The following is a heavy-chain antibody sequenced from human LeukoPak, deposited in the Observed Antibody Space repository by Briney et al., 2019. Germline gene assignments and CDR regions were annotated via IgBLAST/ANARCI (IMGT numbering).Heavy chain of an antibody. D-gene: IGHD3/OR15-3a*01. CDR2: INHSGST. J-gene: IGHJ4*02. V-gene: IGHV4-34*01. Sequence: SGTLSLSCAAYGWSFSSYYWSWIRQAPGKGLEWVAEINHSGSTNYNPSLKSRVTISVDKSKNQFSLKLCSVTAADTAVYYCARQTGSGLFILPGGQGTLVTVSS. CDR3: ARQTGSGLFILP. CDR1: GWSFSSYY.